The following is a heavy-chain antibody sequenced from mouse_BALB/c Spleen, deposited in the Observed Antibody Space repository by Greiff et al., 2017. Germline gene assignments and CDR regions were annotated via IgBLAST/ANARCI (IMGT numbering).Heavy chain of an antibody. Sequence: VQLQQPGAELVKPGASVKMSCKASGYTFTSYWMHWVKQRPGQGLEWIGVIDPSDSYTSYNQKFKGKATLTVDTSSSTAYMQLSSLTSEDSAVYYCTSMITTWFAYWGQGTLVTVSA. D-gene: IGHD2-4*01. V-gene: IGHV1S127*01. CDR1: GYTFTSYW. CDR3: TSMITTWFAY. J-gene: IGHJ3*01. CDR2: IDPSDSYT.